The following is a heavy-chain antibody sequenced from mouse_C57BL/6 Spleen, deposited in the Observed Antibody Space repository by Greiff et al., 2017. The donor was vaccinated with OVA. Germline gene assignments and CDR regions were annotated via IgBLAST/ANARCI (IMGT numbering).Heavy chain of an antibody. D-gene: IGHD5-1*01. Sequence: EVHLVESGGGLVKPGGSLKLSCAASGFTFSSYAMSWVRQTPEKRLEWVATISDGGSYTYYPDNVKGRFTISSDNAKNNLYLQMSHLKSEDTAMYYCARDTPYPWFAYWGQGTLVTVSA. CDR3: ARDTPYPWFAY. V-gene: IGHV5-4*01. CDR1: GFTFSSYA. J-gene: IGHJ3*01. CDR2: ISDGGSYT.